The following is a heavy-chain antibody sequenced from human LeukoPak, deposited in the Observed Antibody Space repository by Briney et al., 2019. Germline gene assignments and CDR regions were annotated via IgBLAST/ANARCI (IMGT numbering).Heavy chain of an antibody. CDR2: IYPGDSDT. CDR3: ARLGDTYSSGWYFDY. CDR1: GYSFIDYW. Sequence: HGESLKISCKGSGYSFIDYWIGWVRQMPGKGLEWMGIIYPGDSDTRYSPSFQGQVTISADKSISTAYLQWSSLKASDTAMYYCARLGDTYSSGWYFDYWGQGTLVTVSS. J-gene: IGHJ4*02. D-gene: IGHD6-19*01. V-gene: IGHV5-51*01.